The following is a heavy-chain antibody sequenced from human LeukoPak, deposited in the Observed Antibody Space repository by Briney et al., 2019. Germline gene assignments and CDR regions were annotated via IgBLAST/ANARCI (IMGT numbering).Heavy chain of an antibody. V-gene: IGHV1-46*01. CDR1: GYTFTGSY. Sequence: ASVKVSCKASGYTFTGSYMYWVRQAPGQGLEWMGIINPSGGSTSYAQKFQGRVTMTRDTSTSTVYMELSSLRSEDTAVYYCARDEVGATGSFDYWGQGTLVTVSS. CDR2: INPSGGST. J-gene: IGHJ4*02. CDR3: ARDEVGATGSFDY. D-gene: IGHD1-26*01.